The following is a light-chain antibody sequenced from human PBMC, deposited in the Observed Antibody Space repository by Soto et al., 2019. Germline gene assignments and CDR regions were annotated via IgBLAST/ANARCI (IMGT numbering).Light chain of an antibody. CDR2: GGS. V-gene: IGKV3-20*01. J-gene: IGKJ1*01. Sequence: EVVLTQSPGALSLSPGEGVTLSCRASQNIRGNELAWYRQKRGQAPRLLMYGGSTRADGIPDRFSGRGTGTNCTLTISSLEPEDSAVYYCQEYGTSHPWTVGQGTKLEIK. CDR1: QNIRGNE. CDR3: QEYGTSHPWT.